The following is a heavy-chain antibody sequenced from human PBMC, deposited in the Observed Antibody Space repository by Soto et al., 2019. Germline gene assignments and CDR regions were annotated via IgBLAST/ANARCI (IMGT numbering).Heavy chain of an antibody. CDR3: ARTGGMDV. CDR2: INHSGDT. CDR1: GGSFRDFY. V-gene: IGHV4-34*01. J-gene: IGHJ6*02. Sequence: QVQLQQWGAGLLRPSETLSLTCAVYGGSFRDFYWSWLRQTPETGLEWIGEINHSGDTKYNPSLESRVTISVDTSKNQFSLKVNFVTPADTAVYYCARTGGMDVWGPGATVTVSS.